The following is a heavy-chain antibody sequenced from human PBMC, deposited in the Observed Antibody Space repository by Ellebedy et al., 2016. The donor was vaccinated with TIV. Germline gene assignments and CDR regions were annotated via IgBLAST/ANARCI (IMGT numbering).Heavy chain of an antibody. V-gene: IGHV1-69*04. CDR1: GGTFSSYA. CDR2: IIPILGVA. D-gene: IGHD2-8*01. Sequence: AASVKVSCKASGGTFSSYAISWVRQAPGQGLEWMGRIIPILGVAEYARNFQGRLTFTADKYTTTAYMELRSLRSEDTAVYYCARDRDCTNGVCYPIDYWGQGTLVTVSS. CDR3: ARDRDCTNGVCYPIDY. J-gene: IGHJ4*02.